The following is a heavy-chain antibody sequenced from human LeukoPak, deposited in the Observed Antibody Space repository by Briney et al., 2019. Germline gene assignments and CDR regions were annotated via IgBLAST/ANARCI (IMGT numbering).Heavy chain of an antibody. CDR3: VGTIASRGSEY. Sequence: GGSLRLSCAASGFTFTNYWMHWVRQAPGMGLVWVSRLPPDELGIIYADSVKGRFTVSRDNAKNTVYLQMNNLGVDDTAMYYCVGTIASRGSEYWGQGALVTVSS. D-gene: IGHD6-6*01. V-gene: IGHV3-74*01. CDR1: GFTFTNYW. J-gene: IGHJ4*02. CDR2: LPPDELGI.